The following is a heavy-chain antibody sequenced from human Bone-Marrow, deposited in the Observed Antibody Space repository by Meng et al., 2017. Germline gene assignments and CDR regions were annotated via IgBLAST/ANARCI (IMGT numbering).Heavy chain of an antibody. Sequence: VARAVFGVEVKTLRAPVKCYCKASGYTFPDYWLHWVRRAPGQGLEWMGRIDPKSGDTHYAQRFQGRVTMTGDTSISTAYMELSGLRSDDTAMYYCARDARWLQLLAFDYWGQGTLVTVS. J-gene: IGHJ4*02. V-gene: IGHV1-2*06. CDR2: IDPKSGDT. CDR3: ARDARWLQLLAFDY. CDR1: GYTFPDYW. D-gene: IGHD5-24*01.